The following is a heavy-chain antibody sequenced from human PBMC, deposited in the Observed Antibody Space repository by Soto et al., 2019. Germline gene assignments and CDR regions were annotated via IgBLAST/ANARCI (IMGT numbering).Heavy chain of an antibody. V-gene: IGHV4-34*01. CDR1: GGSFSGYY. Sequence: LSLTCAVYGGSFSGYYWSWIRQPPGKGLEWIGEINHSGSTNYNPSLKSRVTISVDTSKNQFSLKLSSVTAADTAVYYCARGGVVRGFDIWGQGTRVTVS. CDR2: INHSGST. D-gene: IGHD2-2*01. CDR3: ARGGVVRGFDI. J-gene: IGHJ3*02.